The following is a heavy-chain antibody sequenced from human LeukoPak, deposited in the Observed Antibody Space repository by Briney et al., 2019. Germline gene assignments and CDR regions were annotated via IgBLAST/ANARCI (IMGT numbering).Heavy chain of an antibody. Sequence: GGSLRLPCAASGFTFSSYGMHWVRHAPGKGLEWVAVIWYDGSNKYYADSVKGRFTISRDNSKNTLYLQMNSLRAEDTAVYYCARGENVDYWGQGTLVTVSS. V-gene: IGHV3-33*01. CDR2: IWYDGSNK. CDR1: GFTFSSYG. CDR3: ARGENVDY. J-gene: IGHJ4*02.